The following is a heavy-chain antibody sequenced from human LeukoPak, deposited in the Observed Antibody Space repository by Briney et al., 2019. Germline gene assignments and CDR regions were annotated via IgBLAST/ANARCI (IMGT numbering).Heavy chain of an antibody. Sequence: PSETLSLTCAVYGGSFSGYCWSRIRQPPGKGLEWIGEINHSGSTNYNPSLKSRVTISVDTSKNQFSLKLSSVTAADTAVYYCARGREQQLTKNWFDPWGQGTLVTVSS. CDR3: ARGREQQLTKNWFDP. J-gene: IGHJ5*02. CDR1: GGSFSGYC. CDR2: INHSGST. D-gene: IGHD6-13*01. V-gene: IGHV4-34*01.